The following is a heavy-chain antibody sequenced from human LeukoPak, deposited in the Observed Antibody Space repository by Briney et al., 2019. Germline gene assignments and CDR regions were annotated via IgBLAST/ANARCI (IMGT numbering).Heavy chain of an antibody. J-gene: IGHJ4*02. D-gene: IGHD3-10*01. CDR3: ARAGPGINFDY. Sequence: GGSLRLSCAASGFTFSSYSMNWVRQAPGKGLEWVSSISSSSSYIYYADSVKGRFTISRDNAKNSLYLQMNSLRAEDTAVYYCARAGPGINFDYWGQGTLVTVSS. V-gene: IGHV3-21*01. CDR1: GFTFSSYS. CDR2: ISSSSSYI.